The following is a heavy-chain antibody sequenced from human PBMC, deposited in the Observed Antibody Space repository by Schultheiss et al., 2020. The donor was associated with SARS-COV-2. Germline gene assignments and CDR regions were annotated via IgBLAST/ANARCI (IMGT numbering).Heavy chain of an antibody. Sequence: GESLKISCAASGFTVSSNYMSWVRQAPGKGLEWVSVIYSGGSTYYADSVKGRFTISRDNSKNTLYLQMNSLRAEDTAVYYCASRGDALDYWGQGTLVTVSS. CDR2: IYSGGST. J-gene: IGHJ4*02. CDR3: ASRGDALDY. CDR1: GFTVSSNY. D-gene: IGHD2-21*02. V-gene: IGHV3-66*01.